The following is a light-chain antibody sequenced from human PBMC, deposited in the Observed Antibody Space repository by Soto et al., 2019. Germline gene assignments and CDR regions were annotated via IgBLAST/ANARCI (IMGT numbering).Light chain of an antibody. CDR2: GAS. J-gene: IGKJ5*01. CDR3: QQRNIWPPVT. V-gene: IGKV3D-20*02. CDR1: QSVSSNY. Sequence: EIVMTQSPGTLSLSPGETATLSCRASQSVSSNYVAWFHQKPGQAPRLLIYGASSRATGVPDRFSASGSGTDFTLTISRLEPEDFAVYYCQQRNIWPPVTFGQGTRLEIK.